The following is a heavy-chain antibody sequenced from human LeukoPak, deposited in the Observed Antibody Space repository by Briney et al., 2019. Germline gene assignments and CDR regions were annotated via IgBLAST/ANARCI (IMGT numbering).Heavy chain of an antibody. CDR3: ASGGGSYYYYYMDV. CDR2: IKQDGSEK. V-gene: IGHV3-7*01. D-gene: IGHD1-26*01. Sequence: PGGSLRLSCAASGFTFSSYWMSWVRQAPGKGLEWVANIKQDGSEKYYVDSVKGRFTISRDNAKNSLYLQMNSLRAEDTAVYYCASGGGSYYYYYMDVWGKGTTVTVSS. CDR1: GFTFSSYW. J-gene: IGHJ6*03.